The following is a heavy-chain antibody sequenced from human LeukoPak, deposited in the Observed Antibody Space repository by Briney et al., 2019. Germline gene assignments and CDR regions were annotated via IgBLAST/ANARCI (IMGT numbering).Heavy chain of an antibody. CDR3: ATVAPDRDSSGYYHTP. Sequence: SETLSLTCTVSGGSISSSGYYWGWIRQPPGKGLEWIGSIYYSGSTYYNPSLKSRVTISVDTSKNQFSLKLSSVTAADTAVYYCATVAPDRDSSGYYHTPWGQGTLVTVSS. CDR1: GGSISSSGYY. V-gene: IGHV4-39*07. D-gene: IGHD3-22*01. CDR2: IYYSGST. J-gene: IGHJ4*02.